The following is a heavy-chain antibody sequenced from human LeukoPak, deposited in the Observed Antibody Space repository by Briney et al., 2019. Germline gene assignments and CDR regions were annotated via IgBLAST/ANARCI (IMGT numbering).Heavy chain of an antibody. Sequence: GRSLRLSCAASGFTFSSYAMSCVRQAPGKGLGWVSSISGSGGSTYYAASVKCRFTISRDNSKNTMYLQMNSLRAEDTAVYYCAKVVSNFYGSGSANWFDPWGQGTLVTVSS. CDR1: GFTFSSYA. CDR2: ISGSGGST. D-gene: IGHD3-10*01. J-gene: IGHJ5*02. V-gene: IGHV3-23*01. CDR3: AKVVSNFYGSGSANWFDP.